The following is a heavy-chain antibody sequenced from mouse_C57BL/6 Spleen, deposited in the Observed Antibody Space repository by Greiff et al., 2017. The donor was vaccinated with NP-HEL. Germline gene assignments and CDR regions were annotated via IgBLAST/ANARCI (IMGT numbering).Heavy chain of an antibody. Sequence: VQLKESGPELVKPGASVKIPCKASGYTFTDYNMDWVKQSHGKSLEWIGDINPNNGGTIYNQKFKGKATLTVDKSSSTAYMELRSLTSEDTAVYYCARAGGDYDENFDYWGQGTTLTVSS. CDR3: ARAGGDYDENFDY. D-gene: IGHD2-4*01. CDR1: GYTFTDYN. J-gene: IGHJ2*01. V-gene: IGHV1-18*01. CDR2: INPNNGGT.